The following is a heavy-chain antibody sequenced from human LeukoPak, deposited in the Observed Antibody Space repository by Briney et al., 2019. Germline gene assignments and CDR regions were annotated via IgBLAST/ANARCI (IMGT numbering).Heavy chain of an antibody. CDR3: ARCCGGDCYSHDAFDI. D-gene: IGHD2-21*01. V-gene: IGHV1-8*03. J-gene: IGHJ3*02. CDR2: MNPNSGNT. Sequence: ASVKVSCKASGGTFSSYAISWVRQATGQGLEWMGWMNPNSGNTGYAQKFQGRVTITRNTSISTAYMELSSLRSEDTAVYYCARCCGGDCYSHDAFDIWGQGTMVTVSS. CDR1: GGTFSSYA.